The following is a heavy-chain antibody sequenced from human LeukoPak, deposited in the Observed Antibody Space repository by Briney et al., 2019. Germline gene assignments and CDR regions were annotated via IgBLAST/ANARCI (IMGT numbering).Heavy chain of an antibody. CDR3: ARRWKLRSLVSPTRYYYYYMDV. Sequence: ASVKFSCKASGYTFTSYDINWVRQATGQGLEWMGWMNPNSGNTGYAQKFQGRVTMTRKTSISTAYMELSSLRSEDTAVYYCARRWKLRSLVSPTRYYYYYMDVWGKGTTVT. CDR1: GYTFTSYD. V-gene: IGHV1-8*01. J-gene: IGHJ6*03. CDR2: MNPNSGNT. D-gene: IGHD1-26*01.